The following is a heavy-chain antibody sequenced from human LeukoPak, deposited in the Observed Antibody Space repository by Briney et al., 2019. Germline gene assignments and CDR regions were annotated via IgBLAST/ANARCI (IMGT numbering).Heavy chain of an antibody. CDR3: ARGHRHIVVVTALIRPYYFDY. D-gene: IGHD2-21*02. V-gene: IGHV5-51*01. Sequence: GESLKVSCKGSGYSFTSYWIGWVRQMPGKGLEWMGIIYPGDSDTRYSPSFQGQVTISADKSISTAYLQWSSLKASDTAMYYCARGHRHIVVVTALIRPYYFDYWGQGTPVTVSS. CDR2: IYPGDSDT. CDR1: GYSFTSYW. J-gene: IGHJ4*02.